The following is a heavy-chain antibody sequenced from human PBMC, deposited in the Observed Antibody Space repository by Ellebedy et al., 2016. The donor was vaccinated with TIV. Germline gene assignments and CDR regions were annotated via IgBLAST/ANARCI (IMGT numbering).Heavy chain of an antibody. CDR1: GGSISLSSYY. J-gene: IGHJ3*02. Sequence: PGGSLRLSCTVSGGSISLSSYYWGWIRQPPGKGLEWFGSMYYDGSTYYSPSLKSRVTISVDTSKNQFSLKLSSVTAADTAVYFCARRRGVGLDAFDIWGQGTTVTVSS. CDR3: ARRRGVGLDAFDI. D-gene: IGHD2-8*01. V-gene: IGHV4-39*01. CDR2: MYYDGST.